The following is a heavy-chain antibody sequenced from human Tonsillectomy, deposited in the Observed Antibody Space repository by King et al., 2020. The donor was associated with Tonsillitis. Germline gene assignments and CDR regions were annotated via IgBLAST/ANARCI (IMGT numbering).Heavy chain of an antibody. CDR3: ARDSGHDAFDI. Sequence: VQLVESGGGPVKPGGSLRLSCAASGFTFNRYSMNWVRQAPGKGLEWVSSISSSSNYIYYADSLKGRFTISRDNAKNSLYLQMNSLRAEDTAVYYCARDSGHDAFDIWGQGTMVTVSS. CDR1: GFTFNRYS. D-gene: IGHD3-10*01. CDR2: ISSSSNYI. J-gene: IGHJ3*02. V-gene: IGHV3-21*06.